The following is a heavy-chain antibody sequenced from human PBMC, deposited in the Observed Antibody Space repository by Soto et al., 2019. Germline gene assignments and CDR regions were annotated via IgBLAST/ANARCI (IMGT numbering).Heavy chain of an antibody. Sequence: PGESLKISCKGSGYSFTSYWIGWVRQMPVKGLEWMGIIYPGDSDTRYSPSFQGQVTISADKSISTAYLQWSSLKASDTAMYYCARFSLGGSGSYYNPSTYGMDVWGQGTTVTVSS. CDR2: IYPGDSDT. CDR3: ARFSLGGSGSYYNPSTYGMDV. CDR1: GYSFTSYW. J-gene: IGHJ6*02. D-gene: IGHD3-10*01. V-gene: IGHV5-51*01.